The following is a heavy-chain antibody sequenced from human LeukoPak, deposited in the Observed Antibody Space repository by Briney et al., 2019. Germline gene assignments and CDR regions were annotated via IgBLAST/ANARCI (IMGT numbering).Heavy chain of an antibody. Sequence: GGSLRLSCVASGYTFNAYDMHWVRQSPAKGLEGVGVVSYDGSNTNYADSVRGRFTVSRDNSKNTVYLELQSLTTDDTAVFYCARDWGDLLAFGPWGQGTLVIVS. CDR1: GYTFNAYD. V-gene: IGHV3-30*03. CDR2: VSYDGSNT. D-gene: IGHD3-3*01. CDR3: ARDWGDLLAFGP. J-gene: IGHJ5*02.